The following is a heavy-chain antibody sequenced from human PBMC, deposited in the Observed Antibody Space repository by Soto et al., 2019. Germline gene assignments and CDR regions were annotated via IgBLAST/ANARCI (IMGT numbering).Heavy chain of an antibody. CDR3: ARAGTDTYYYGSGSYPDY. D-gene: IGHD3-10*01. V-gene: IGHV4-31*03. J-gene: IGHJ4*02. CDR1: GGSISSGGYY. Sequence: PSETLSLTCTVSGGSISSGGYYWSWIRQHPGKGLEWIGYIYYSGSTYYNPSLKSRVTISVDTSKNQFSLKLSSVTAADTVVYYCARAGTDTYYYGSGSYPDYWGQGTLVTVSS. CDR2: IYYSGST.